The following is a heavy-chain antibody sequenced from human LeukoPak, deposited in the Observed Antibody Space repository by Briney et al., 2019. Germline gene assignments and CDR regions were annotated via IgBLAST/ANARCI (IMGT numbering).Heavy chain of an antibody. D-gene: IGHD3-22*01. Sequence: GGPLTLLCGASGFTFNTYTIYGLRQAPARAGEGVSGMSKCDCSTYYEDSVKGRFTISRDNSKNTLYLQMNSLRAEDTAVYYCVRDHHRRLYDSQARDTFDIWGQGTMVTVSS. J-gene: IGHJ3*02. CDR2: MSKCDCST. CDR3: VRDHHRRLYDSQARDTFDI. CDR1: GFTFNTYT. V-gene: IGHV3-23*01.